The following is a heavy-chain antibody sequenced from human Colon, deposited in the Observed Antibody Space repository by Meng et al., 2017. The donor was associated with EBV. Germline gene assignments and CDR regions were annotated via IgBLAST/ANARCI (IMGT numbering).Heavy chain of an antibody. J-gene: IGHJ4*02. D-gene: IGHD5-24*01. Sequence: QVQLVHSGAGVKKPGASVNISCKASGYAFTAYAMHWVRQAPGQGLEWMGWINAGNGKTKYSQNFQGRVTIATDTSATTVYMDLSSLRSEDTALYYCARGWSRDGYNTPDYWGQGTLVTVSS. CDR1: GYAFTAYA. V-gene: IGHV1-3*01. CDR2: INAGNGKT. CDR3: ARGWSRDGYNTPDY.